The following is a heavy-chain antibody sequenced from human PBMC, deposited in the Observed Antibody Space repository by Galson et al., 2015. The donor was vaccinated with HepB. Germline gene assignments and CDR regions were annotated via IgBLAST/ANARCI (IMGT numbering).Heavy chain of an antibody. D-gene: IGHD6-19*01. CDR3: AKGRSLAVADDYGMDV. CDR2: ISGSGGST. CDR1: GFTFSSYA. J-gene: IGHJ6*02. V-gene: IGHV3-23*01. Sequence: SLRLSCAASGFTFSSYAMSWVRQAPGKGLEWVSAISGSGGSTYYADSVKGRFTISRDNSKNTLYLQMNSLRAEDTAVYYCAKGRSLAVADDYGMDVWGQGTTVTVSS.